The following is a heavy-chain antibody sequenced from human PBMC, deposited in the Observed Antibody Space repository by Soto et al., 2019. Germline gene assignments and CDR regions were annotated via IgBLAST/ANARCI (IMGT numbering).Heavy chain of an antibody. Sequence: SETLSLTCTVSGDSIRSSSYYWGWIRQPPGKGLEWIGTTYYSGSTYFNPSLKSRVTMSVDTSKNQFSLRLTSVTAADTAVYYCATHPPYGPLDHWGQGTLVTVSS. CDR3: ATHPPYGPLDH. J-gene: IGHJ4*02. V-gene: IGHV4-39*01. D-gene: IGHD4-17*01. CDR1: GDSIRSSSYY. CDR2: TYYSGST.